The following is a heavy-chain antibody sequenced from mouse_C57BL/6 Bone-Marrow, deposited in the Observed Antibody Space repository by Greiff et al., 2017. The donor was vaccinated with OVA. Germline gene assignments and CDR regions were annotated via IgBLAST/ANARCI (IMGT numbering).Heavy chain of an antibody. V-gene: IGHV1-50*01. J-gene: IGHJ2*01. CDR2: IDPSDSYT. CDR3: AREGTYYGSSLDY. Sequence: QVQLQQPGAELVKPGASVKLSCKASGYTFTSYWMQWVKQRPGQGLEWIGEIDPSDSYTNSNQKFKGKATLTVDTSSSTAYMQLSSLTSEDSAVYYCAREGTYYGSSLDYWGQGTTLTVSS. CDR1: GYTFTSYW. D-gene: IGHD1-1*01.